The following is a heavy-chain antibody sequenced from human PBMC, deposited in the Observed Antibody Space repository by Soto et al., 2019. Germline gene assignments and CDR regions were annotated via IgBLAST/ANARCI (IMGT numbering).Heavy chain of an antibody. D-gene: IGHD6-6*01. V-gene: IGHV4-31*03. CDR3: ASSIAARPYFDY. CDR2: IYYSGST. CDR1: GGSISSGGYY. J-gene: IGHJ4*02. Sequence: SETLSLTCTVSGGSISSGGYYWSWIRQHPGKGLEWIGYIYYSGSTYYNPSLKSRVTISVDTSKNQFSLKLSSVTAADTAVYYCASSIAARPYFDYWGQGTLVTAPQ.